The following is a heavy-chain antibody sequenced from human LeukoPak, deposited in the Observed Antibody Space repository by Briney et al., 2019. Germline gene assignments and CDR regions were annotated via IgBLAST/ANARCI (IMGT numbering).Heavy chain of an antibody. CDR2: ISGSGGST. V-gene: IGHV3-23*01. D-gene: IGHD6-19*01. J-gene: IGHJ4*02. Sequence: PGGSLRLSCAASGFTFSSYNAGWVRQAPGKGLEWVSSISGSGGSTFYADSVKGRFTISRDNSQNTQYLQMNSLRAEDTAVYYCAKTNGGWYFDYWGQGALVTVSS. CDR1: GFTFSSYN. CDR3: AKTNGGWYFDY.